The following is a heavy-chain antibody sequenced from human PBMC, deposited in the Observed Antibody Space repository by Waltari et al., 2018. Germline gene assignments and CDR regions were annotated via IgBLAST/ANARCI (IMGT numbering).Heavy chain of an antibody. CDR3: AKGAHACSSTSCYFSSGWYFDY. Sequence: QVQLVESGGGVVQPGRSLRLSCAASGFTFSSYGMHWVRQAPGKGLEWVAVIWYDGSNKYYADSMKGRFTISRDNSKNTLYLQMNSLRAEDTAMYYCAKGAHACSSTSCYFSSGWYFDYWGQGTLVTVSS. V-gene: IGHV3-30*18. D-gene: IGHD2-2*01. J-gene: IGHJ4*02. CDR2: IWYDGSNK. CDR1: GFTFSSYG.